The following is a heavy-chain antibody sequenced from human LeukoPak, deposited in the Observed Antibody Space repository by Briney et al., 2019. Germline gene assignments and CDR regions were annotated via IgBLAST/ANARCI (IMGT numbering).Heavy chain of an antibody. CDR1: GDSISGFY. V-gene: IGHV4-59*01. Sequence: PSETLSLTCTASGDSISGFYWSWIRQPPGEGLEWIGDIYSSGSTNYNPSLKSRVTISVDTSKDQFSLRLSSVTAADTAVYYCARVTGYIVEDYFDYWGQGTLVTVSS. J-gene: IGHJ4*02. CDR3: ARVTGYIVEDYFDY. CDR2: IYSSGST. D-gene: IGHD3-22*01.